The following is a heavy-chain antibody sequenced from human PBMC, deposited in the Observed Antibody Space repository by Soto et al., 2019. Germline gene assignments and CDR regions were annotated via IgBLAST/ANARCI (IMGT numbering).Heavy chain of an antibody. V-gene: IGHV3-7*05. D-gene: IGHD3-10*01. CDR1: GFSFSNYW. Sequence: EVHLVESGGGLVQPGGSLRLSCAASGFSFSNYWMTWVRQAPGKGLEWVANINPDRGAKYYVESVKGRFSISRDNAKNSLYLQMSNLRAEDTAVYYCAKAFYNGNSDFGYWGQGTLVTVSS. J-gene: IGHJ4*02. CDR3: AKAFYNGNSDFGY. CDR2: INPDRGAK.